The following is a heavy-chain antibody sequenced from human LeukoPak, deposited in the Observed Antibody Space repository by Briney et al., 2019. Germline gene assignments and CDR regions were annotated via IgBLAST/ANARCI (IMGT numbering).Heavy chain of an antibody. CDR3: TTVGQSGYYDTSGYYYFGY. D-gene: IGHD3-22*01. V-gene: IGHV3-15*01. Sequence: PGGSLRLSCAASGFTFSNAWMSWVRQAPGKGLEWVGRIKSKTDGGTTDYAAPVKGRFTISRDDSKNTLYLQMNSLKTEDTAVYYCTTVGQSGYYDTSGYYYFGYWGQGTLVTVSS. CDR1: GFTFSNAW. J-gene: IGHJ4*02. CDR2: IKSKTDGGTT.